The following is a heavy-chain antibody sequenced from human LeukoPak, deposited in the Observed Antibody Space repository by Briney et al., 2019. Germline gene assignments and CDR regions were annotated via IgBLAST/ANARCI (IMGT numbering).Heavy chain of an antibody. J-gene: IGHJ4*02. Sequence: ASVKVSCKASGYTFTSYYMHWVRQAPGQGLEWKGIINPSGGSTSYAQKFQGRVTMTRDTSTSTVYMELSSLRSEDTAVYYCASVRGASGSYMGFDYWGQGTLVTVSS. CDR1: GYTFTSYY. D-gene: IGHD1-26*01. CDR2: INPSGGST. V-gene: IGHV1-46*01. CDR3: ASVRGASGSYMGFDY.